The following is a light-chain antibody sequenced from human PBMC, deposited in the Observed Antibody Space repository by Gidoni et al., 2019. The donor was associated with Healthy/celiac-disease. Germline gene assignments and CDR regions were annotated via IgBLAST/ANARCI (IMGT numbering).Light chain of an antibody. CDR1: QSVSSSY. CDR3: QQYGSSLGGT. V-gene: IGKV3-20*01. J-gene: IGKJ3*01. Sequence: EIVLTQSPGTLSLSPGERATLSCRASQSVSSSYLAWYQQKPGQAPRLLIYGASSRATGIPDRFSGSGSGTDFTLTISRLEPEDFAVYYCQQYGSSLGGTFXPXTKVDIK. CDR2: GAS.